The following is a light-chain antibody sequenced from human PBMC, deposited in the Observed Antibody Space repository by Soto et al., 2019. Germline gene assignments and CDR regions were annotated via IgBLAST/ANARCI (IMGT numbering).Light chain of an antibody. V-gene: IGKV3-20*01. CDR1: QSVTSTY. Sequence: TQSPGTLSLSPGERATLSCRAVQSVTSTYMAWYQQKPGQAPRLLIYATSFRATGIPDRFRGSGSGTDFTLTISGLEPEDSAVYYCQQYGSSSEITFGQGTRLEIK. CDR3: QQYGSSSEIT. J-gene: IGKJ5*01. CDR2: ATS.